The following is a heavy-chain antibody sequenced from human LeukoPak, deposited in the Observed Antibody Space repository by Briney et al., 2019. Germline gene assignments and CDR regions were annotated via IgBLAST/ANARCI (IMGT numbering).Heavy chain of an antibody. CDR1: GFTVSSNY. J-gene: IGHJ4*02. CDR2: IYSGGST. V-gene: IGHV3-66*01. CDR3: ARVEGYYDSSGYYYDPYYFDY. D-gene: IGHD3-22*01. Sequence: GGSLRLSCAASGFTVSSNYMSWVRQAPGKGLEWVSVIYSGGSTYYADSVKGRFTISRDNSKNTLYLQMNSLRAEDTAVYYCARVEGYYDSSGYYYDPYYFDYWGQGTLVTVSS.